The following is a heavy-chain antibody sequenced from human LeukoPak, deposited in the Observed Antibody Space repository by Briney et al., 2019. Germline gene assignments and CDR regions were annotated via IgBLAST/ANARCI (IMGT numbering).Heavy chain of an antibody. J-gene: IGHJ6*02. Sequence: ASVKVSCKASGYTFTSYGISWVRQAPGQGLEWMGWISAYNGNTNYAQKLQGRVTMTTDTSTSTAYMELRSLRSDDTAVYYCARDRPDIVVVVAAPRYGMDAWGQGTTVTVSS. V-gene: IGHV1-18*01. CDR3: ARDRPDIVVVVAAPRYGMDA. D-gene: IGHD2-15*01. CDR2: ISAYNGNT. CDR1: GYTFTSYG.